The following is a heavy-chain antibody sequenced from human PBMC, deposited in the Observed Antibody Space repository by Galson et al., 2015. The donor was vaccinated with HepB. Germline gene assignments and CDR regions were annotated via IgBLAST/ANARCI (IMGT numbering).Heavy chain of an antibody. V-gene: IGHV3-21*01. CDR3: ATVRASTKFLLQFQLLYSRVMCNWFDP. J-gene: IGHJ5*02. CDR1: GFTFSSYS. Sequence: SLRLSCAASGFTFSSYSMNWVRQAPGKGLEWVSSISSSSSYIYYADSVKGRFTISRDNAKNSLYLQMNSLTAEDTAVYFCATVRASTKFLLQFQLLYSRVMCNWFDPWGQGTLVTVSS. D-gene: IGHD3-3*01. CDR2: ISSSSSYI.